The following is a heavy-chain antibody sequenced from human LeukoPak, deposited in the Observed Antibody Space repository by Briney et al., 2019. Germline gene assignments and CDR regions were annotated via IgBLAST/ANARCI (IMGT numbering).Heavy chain of an antibody. CDR2: ISNRGRSI. V-gene: IGHV3-23*01. Sequence: GGSLRLSCAPSVFTFSSYATSCGRHAPGKGLEWVSPISNRGRSIFYVDSVKGRFTISSDNSKNTLYLQMNSLRAGDTAVYYCEKETAYCGGDCFSLHDHWGQGTLVTVSS. CDR3: EKETAYCGGDCFSLHDH. J-gene: IGHJ4*02. CDR1: VFTFSSYA. D-gene: IGHD2-21*02.